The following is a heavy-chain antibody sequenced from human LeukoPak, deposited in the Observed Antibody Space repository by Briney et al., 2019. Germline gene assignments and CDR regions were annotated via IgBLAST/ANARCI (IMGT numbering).Heavy chain of an antibody. Sequence: SETLSLTCTVSGGSITRYYWRWVRQPPGKGLEWIAYIYYTGTTNYNPSLKSRVTISVDTSKNQFALKLSSVTAADTAVYYCARQGVAYYYYYGMDVWGQGTTVTVSS. V-gene: IGHV4-59*08. J-gene: IGHJ6*02. D-gene: IGHD3-3*01. CDR3: ARQGVAYYYYYGMDV. CDR1: GGSITRYY. CDR2: IYYTGTT.